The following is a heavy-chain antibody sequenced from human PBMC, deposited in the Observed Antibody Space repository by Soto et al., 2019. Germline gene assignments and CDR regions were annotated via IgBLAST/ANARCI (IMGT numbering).Heavy chain of an antibody. CDR2: IIPILGTA. CDR3: ATCGYSYATAAYYGMDV. J-gene: IGHJ6*02. Sequence: SVKVSCRASGYIFTAYSMHSVRQAPGQELEWMGGIIPILGTANYAQKFQGRVTITSDESTSTAYMELSSLRSEDTAVYYCATCGYSYATAAYYGMDVWGQGTTVTVSS. D-gene: IGHD5-18*01. V-gene: IGHV1-69*13. CDR1: GYIFTAYS.